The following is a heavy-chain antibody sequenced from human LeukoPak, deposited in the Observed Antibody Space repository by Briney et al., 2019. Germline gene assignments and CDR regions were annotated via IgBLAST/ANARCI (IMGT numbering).Heavy chain of an antibody. CDR1: GGSISSYY. V-gene: IGHV4-59*01. CDR2: IYYSGST. J-gene: IGHJ3*02. Sequence: SETLSLTCTVSGGSISSYYWSWIRQPPGKGLEWIGYIYYSGSTNYNPSLKSRVTISVDTSKNQFSLKLSSVTAADTAVYYCARSYSGSYYSLSGIWGQGTMVTVSS. D-gene: IGHD1-26*01. CDR3: ARSYSGSYYSLSGI.